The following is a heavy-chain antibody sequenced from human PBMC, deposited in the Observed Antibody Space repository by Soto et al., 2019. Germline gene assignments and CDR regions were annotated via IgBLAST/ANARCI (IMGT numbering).Heavy chain of an antibody. D-gene: IGHD1-1*01. J-gene: IGHJ4*02. CDR1: GGSIRSYY. V-gene: IGHV4-59*01. CDR2: IYYPGSANYKPSSGST. CDR3: ARGAKGRGTAFDS. Sequence: SETLSLTCTVPGGSIRSYYWGWIRQPPGKGLEWIGYIYYPGSANYKPSSGSTNYNPSLKSRVTISVDASKSQFSLRLTSVAAADTAVYYCARGAKGRGTAFDSWGQGIQVTVSS.